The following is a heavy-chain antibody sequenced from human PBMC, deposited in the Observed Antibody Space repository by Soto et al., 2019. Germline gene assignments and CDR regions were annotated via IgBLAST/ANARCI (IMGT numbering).Heavy chain of an antibody. CDR1: GFTFSSYT. CDR3: ARDGVSSTDYTWNYWTYFDY. J-gene: IGHJ4*02. D-gene: IGHD1-1*01. Sequence: PGGSLRLSCAASGFTFSSYTMHWVRQAPGEGLEWVAVISYDGNNKFYADSVKGRFTISRDSSSQTLYLQMNSLRPDDTAMYYCARDGVSSTDYTWNYWTYFDYWGPGALVTVSS. CDR2: ISYDGNNK. V-gene: IGHV3-30*03.